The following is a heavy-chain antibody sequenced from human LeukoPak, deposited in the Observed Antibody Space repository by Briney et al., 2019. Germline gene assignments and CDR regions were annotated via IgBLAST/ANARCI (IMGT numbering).Heavy chain of an antibody. J-gene: IGHJ6*03. V-gene: IGHV1-8*01. Sequence: ASVKVSCKASGYTFTSYDINWVRQATGQGLEWMGWTNPNSGNTGYAQKFQGRVTMTRNTSISIAYMELSSLRSEDTAVYYCARGPALLLWFGVGARVYYMDVWGKGTTVTISS. D-gene: IGHD3-10*01. CDR3: ARGPALLLWFGVGARVYYMDV. CDR2: TNPNSGNT. CDR1: GYTFTSYD.